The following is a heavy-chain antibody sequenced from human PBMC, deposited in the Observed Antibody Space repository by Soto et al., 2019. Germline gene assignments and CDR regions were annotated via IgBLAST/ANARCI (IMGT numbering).Heavy chain of an antibody. D-gene: IGHD1-26*01. Sequence: SLTLSLTCAISGDSVSSNSEAWNWIRQSPSRGLEWLGRTYYRSKWYNDYAVSVKSRITIKPDTSKNQFSLQLNSVTPEDTALYYCARGGDSVSYSFDYWGQGTLVTVSS. CDR3: ARGGDSVSYSFDY. CDR1: GDSVSSNSEA. J-gene: IGHJ4*02. V-gene: IGHV6-1*01. CDR2: TYYRSKWYN.